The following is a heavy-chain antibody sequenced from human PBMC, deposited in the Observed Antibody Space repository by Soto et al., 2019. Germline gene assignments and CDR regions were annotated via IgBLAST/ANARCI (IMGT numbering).Heavy chain of an antibody. Sequence: ASVKVSCKASGYTFTSYGISWVRQAPGQGLEWMGIINPSGGSTTYAQNFQGRLTITRDTSTSTVYMEPNSLRSEDTAVYYCARIVSGGHFDYWGQGTLVTVSS. J-gene: IGHJ4*02. D-gene: IGHD6-19*01. CDR1: GYTFTSYG. CDR2: INPSGGST. CDR3: ARIVSGGHFDY. V-gene: IGHV1-46*01.